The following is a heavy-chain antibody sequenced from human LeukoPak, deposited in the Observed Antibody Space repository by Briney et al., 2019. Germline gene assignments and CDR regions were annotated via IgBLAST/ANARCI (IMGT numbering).Heavy chain of an antibody. V-gene: IGHV3-23*01. CDR1: GSFSSYV. Sequence: PGGSLRLSCAASGSFSSYVMTWVRQAPGRGLEWVSTLSASGGSTYYADSVKGRFTISRDNSKNTLYLQMSSLRAEDTAVYFCAKDLLLVLPATYAYWGQGTLVTVSS. D-gene: IGHD2-2*01. J-gene: IGHJ4*02. CDR2: LSASGGST. CDR3: AKDLLLVLPATYAY.